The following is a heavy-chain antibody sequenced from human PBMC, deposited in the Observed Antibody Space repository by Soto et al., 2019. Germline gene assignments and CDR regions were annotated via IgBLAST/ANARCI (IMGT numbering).Heavy chain of an antibody. CDR3: ARDGDSADYGY. J-gene: IGHJ4*02. D-gene: IGHD2-21*01. V-gene: IGHV1-69*06. CDR2: IIPMFPTT. CDR1: GDTFGRNA. Sequence: SVKVSCKASGDTFGRNAIHWVRQAPGQGLEWMGGIIPMFPTTNYAQKFKGRLTINADKSTSTAYMEMSSLRSEDTAMYYCARDGDSADYGYWGQGTLVTVSS.